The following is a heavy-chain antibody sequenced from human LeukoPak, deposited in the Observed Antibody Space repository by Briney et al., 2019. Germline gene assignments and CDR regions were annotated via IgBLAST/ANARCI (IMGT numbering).Heavy chain of an antibody. CDR1: GYTFTSYD. V-gene: IGHV1-18*01. J-gene: IGHJ4*02. CDR2: ISAYNGNT. CDR3: ARGYIMITFGGVIVIKPTFDY. Sequence: ASVKVSCKASGYTFTSYDISWVRQAPGQGLEWMGWISAYNGNTNYAQKLQGRVTMTTDTSTSTAYMELRSLRSDDTAVYYCARGYIMITFGGVIVIKPTFDYWGQGTLVTVSS. D-gene: IGHD3-16*02.